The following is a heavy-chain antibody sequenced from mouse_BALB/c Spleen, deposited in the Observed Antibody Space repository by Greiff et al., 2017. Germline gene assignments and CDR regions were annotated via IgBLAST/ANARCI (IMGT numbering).Heavy chain of an antibody. CDR1: GYSITSGYS. Sequence: VQLKESGPDLVKPSQSLSRTCTVTGYSITSGYSWHWIRQFPGNKLEWMGYIHYSGSTNYNPSLKSRISITRETSKNQFFLELNSVTTEDTATYYCARFALLLNAMDYWGQGTSVTVSS. D-gene: IGHD1-2*01. J-gene: IGHJ4*01. CDR3: ARFALLLNAMDY. V-gene: IGHV3-1*02. CDR2: IHYSGST.